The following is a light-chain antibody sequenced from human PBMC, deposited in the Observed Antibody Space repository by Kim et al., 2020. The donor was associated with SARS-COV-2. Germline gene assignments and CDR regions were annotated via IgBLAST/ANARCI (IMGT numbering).Light chain of an antibody. Sequence: RQPATLTCTGNSNNAGNQGATWLQQHQGHPPKLLSYRNNNRPSGISERLSASRSGNTASLTITGLQPEDEADYYCSAWDSSLSAWVFGGGTKLTVL. J-gene: IGLJ3*02. CDR1: SNNAGNQG. CDR3: SAWDSSLSAWV. CDR2: RNN. V-gene: IGLV10-54*01.